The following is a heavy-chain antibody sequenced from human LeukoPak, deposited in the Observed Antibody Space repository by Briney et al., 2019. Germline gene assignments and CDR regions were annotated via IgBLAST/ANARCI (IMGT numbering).Heavy chain of an antibody. J-gene: IGHJ3*02. Sequence: RASVKVPCKASGYTFTSYGISWVRQAPGQGLEWMGWISAHNGNTNYAQKLQGRVTMTTDTSTSTAYMELRSLRSDDTAVYYCARDQYMGYYYGSGSLDIWGQGTMVTVSS. CDR1: GYTFTSYG. D-gene: IGHD3-10*01. CDR2: ISAHNGNT. CDR3: ARDQYMGYYYGSGSLDI. V-gene: IGHV1-18*01.